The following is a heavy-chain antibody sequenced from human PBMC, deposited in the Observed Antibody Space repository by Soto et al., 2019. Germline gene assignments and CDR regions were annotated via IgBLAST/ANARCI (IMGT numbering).Heavy chain of an antibody. CDR1: GGTFSSYA. J-gene: IGHJ6*02. D-gene: IGHD2-2*01. Sequence: QVQLVQSGAEVKKPGSSVKVSCKASGGTFSSYAISLVRQAPGQGLEWMGGIIPIPGTANYAQKFQCRVTITADESTSTAYMELSSLRSEDTAVYYCARSQGSSTSLEIYYYYYYGMEVWGQGTTVTVSS. V-gene: IGHV1-69*01. CDR3: ARSQGSSTSLEIYYYYYYGMEV. CDR2: IIPIPGTA.